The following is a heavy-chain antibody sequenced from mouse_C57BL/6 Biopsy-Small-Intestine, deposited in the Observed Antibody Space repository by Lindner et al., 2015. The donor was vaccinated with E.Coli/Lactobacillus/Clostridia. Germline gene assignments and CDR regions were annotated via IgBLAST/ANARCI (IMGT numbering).Heavy chain of an antibody. D-gene: IGHD1-1*01. CDR3: ARWGSDDSYDYAMDY. J-gene: IGHJ4*01. V-gene: IGHV1-34*02. CDR1: GYTFTDYY. CDR2: IYPNNGAT. Sequence: VQLQESGPELVKPGDSVKMSCKASGYTFTDYYMNWVKRSHGKSLDWIGFIYPNNGATNYNQKFKGKATLTVDKSSSTAYMELHSLTSEDSAVYYCARWGSDDSYDYAMDYWGQGTSVTVSS.